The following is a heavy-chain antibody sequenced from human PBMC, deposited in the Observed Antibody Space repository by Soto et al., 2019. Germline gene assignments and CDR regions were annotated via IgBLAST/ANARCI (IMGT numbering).Heavy chain of an antibody. V-gene: IGHV4-39*01. CDR2: IYYSGST. CDR3: ARQEQLLHKFDC. CDR1: GGSISSSSHH. D-gene: IGHD2-15*01. Sequence: PSETLSLTCTVSGGSISSSSHHWGWIRQPPGKGLEWIGSIYYSGSTYYNPSLKSRVTISVDTSKNQFSLKLSSVTAADTAVYNCARQEQLLHKFDCWGKGTLVTVSS. J-gene: IGHJ4*02.